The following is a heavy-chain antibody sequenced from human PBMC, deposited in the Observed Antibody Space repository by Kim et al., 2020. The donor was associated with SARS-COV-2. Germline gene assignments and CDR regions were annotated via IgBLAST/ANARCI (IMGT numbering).Heavy chain of an antibody. V-gene: IGHV1-46*01. D-gene: IGHD3-3*01. Sequence: ASVKVSCKASGYTFTSYYMHWVRQAPGQGLEWMGIINPSGGSTSYAQKFQGRVTVTRDTSTSTVYMELSSLRSEDTAVYYCAREKLRFLEFLRGSQTDAFDIWGQGTMVTVSS. CDR1: GYTFTSYY. J-gene: IGHJ3*02. CDR2: INPSGGST. CDR3: AREKLRFLEFLRGSQTDAFDI.